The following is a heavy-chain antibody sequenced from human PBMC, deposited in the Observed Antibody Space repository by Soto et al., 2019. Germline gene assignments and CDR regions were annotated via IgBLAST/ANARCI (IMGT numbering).Heavy chain of an antibody. CDR3: ARLWTSYCTNGVCYNYYYYYMDV. Sequence: SETLSLTCTVSGGSISSGGYYWSWIRQHPGKGLGWIGYIYYSGSTYYNPSLKSRVTISVDTSKNQFSLKLSSVTAADTAVYYCARLWTSYCTNGVCYNYYYYYMDVWGKGTTVTSP. CDR1: GGSISSGGYY. J-gene: IGHJ6*03. V-gene: IGHV4-31*03. D-gene: IGHD2-8*01. CDR2: IYYSGST.